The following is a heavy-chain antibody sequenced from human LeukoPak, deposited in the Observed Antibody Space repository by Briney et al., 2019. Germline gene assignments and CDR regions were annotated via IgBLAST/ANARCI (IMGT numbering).Heavy chain of an antibody. V-gene: IGHV4-34*01. Sequence: SETLSLTCAVYGGSFSGYYWSWIRQPPGKGLEWIGEINHSGSTNYNPSLKSRVTISVDTSKNQFSLKLSSVTAADTAVYYCARVSAMCAFDIWGQGTMVTVSS. CDR1: GGSFSGYY. J-gene: IGHJ3*02. CDR3: ARVSAMCAFDI. CDR2: INHSGST. D-gene: IGHD5-18*01.